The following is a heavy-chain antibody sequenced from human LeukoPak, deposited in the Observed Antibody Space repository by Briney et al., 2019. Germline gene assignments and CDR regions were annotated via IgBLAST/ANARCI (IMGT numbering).Heavy chain of an antibody. Sequence: GGSLRLSCAASGFTFSSYSMNWVRQAPGKGLEWVSSISSSSSYIYYADSVKGRFTISRDNAKNSLYLQMSSLRAEDTAVYYCASLGATRRFDYWGQGTLVTVSS. CDR3: ASLGATRRFDY. CDR1: GFTFSSYS. J-gene: IGHJ4*02. D-gene: IGHD5-12*01. CDR2: ISSSSSYI. V-gene: IGHV3-21*01.